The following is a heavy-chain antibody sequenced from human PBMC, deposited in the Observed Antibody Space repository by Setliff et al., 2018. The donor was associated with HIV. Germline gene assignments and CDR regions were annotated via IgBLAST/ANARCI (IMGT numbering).Heavy chain of an antibody. D-gene: IGHD6-13*01. CDR1: GGSISSGSYF. V-gene: IGHV4-61*02. CDR3: ARTAAAGTFDY. Sequence: SETLSLTCTVSGGSISSGSYFWSWIRQPAGKELEWIGRIYVSGTTNYNPSLKSRVTISVDTSKNQFSLKLSSVTAADTAVYYCARTAAAGTFDYWGQGTLVTVSS. CDR2: IYVSGTT. J-gene: IGHJ4*02.